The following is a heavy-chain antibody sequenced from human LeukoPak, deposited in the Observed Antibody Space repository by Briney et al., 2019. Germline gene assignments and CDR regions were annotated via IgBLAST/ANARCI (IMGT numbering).Heavy chain of an antibody. CDR3: AKDGHYSNFYFDY. CDR1: GFIFSSYW. D-gene: IGHD4-11*01. Sequence: GGSLRLSCAASGFIFSSYWMHWVRQAPGKGPVWVSRIKSDGSSPSYADSVRGRFTISRDNAKNTVYLQMNSLRAEDTAVYYCAKDGHYSNFYFDYWGQGTLVTVSS. J-gene: IGHJ4*02. V-gene: IGHV3-74*01. CDR2: IKSDGSSP.